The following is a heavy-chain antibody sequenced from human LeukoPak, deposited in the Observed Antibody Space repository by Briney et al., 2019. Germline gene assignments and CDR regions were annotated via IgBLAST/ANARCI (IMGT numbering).Heavy chain of an antibody. D-gene: IGHD6-6*01. CDR3: ATGLLYSSSLFDY. V-gene: IGHV3-30*03. J-gene: IGHJ4*02. CDR2: ISYDGSNK. CDR1: GFTFSSYG. Sequence: GGSLRLSCAASGFTFSSYGMHWVRQAPGKGLEWVAVISYDGSNKYYADSVKGRFTISRDNSKNTLYLQMNSLRAEDTAVYYCATGLLYSSSLFDYWGQGTLVTVSS.